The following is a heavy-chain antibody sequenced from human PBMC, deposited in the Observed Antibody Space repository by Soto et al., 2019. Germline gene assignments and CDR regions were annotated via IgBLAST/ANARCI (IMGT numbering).Heavy chain of an antibody. CDR1: GGSISSGGYY. CDR2: IYYSGST. Sequence: SETLSLTCTVSGGSISSGGYYWSWIRQHPGKGLEWIGYIYYSGSTYYNPSLKSRVTISVDTSKNQFSLKLSSVTAADTAVYYCARRSPRHGYVWGKGTTVTVSS. V-gene: IGHV4-31*03. D-gene: IGHD3-10*01. CDR3: ARRSPRHGYV. J-gene: IGHJ6*04.